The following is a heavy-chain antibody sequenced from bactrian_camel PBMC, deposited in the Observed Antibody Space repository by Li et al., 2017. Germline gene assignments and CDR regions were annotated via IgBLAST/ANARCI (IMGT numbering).Heavy chain of an antibody. CDR1: GDTYTKYT. Sequence: HVQLVESGGGSVQAGESLTLSCVGSGDTYTKYTMGWIRQAPGKEREGVAVIGTAGNIEYAESVKGRATLYRDNAKKTLHLQMNSLKPEDTAMYYCAAARSGGYCYQPDFAYWGQGTQVTVS. J-gene: IGHJ6*01. CDR2: IGTAGNI. V-gene: IGHV3S55*01. D-gene: IGHD2*01. CDR3: AAARSGGYCYQPDFAY.